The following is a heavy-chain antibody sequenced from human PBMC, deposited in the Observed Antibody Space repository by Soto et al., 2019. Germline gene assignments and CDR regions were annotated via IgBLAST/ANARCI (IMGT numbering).Heavy chain of an antibody. CDR1: GDSVSSNSAA. CDR2: TYYRSKWNS. J-gene: IGHJ4*02. CDR3: ARDEGGP. V-gene: IGHV6-1*01. Sequence: SQTLSLTCAISGDSVSSNSAAWSWIRQSPSRGLEWLGRTYYRSKWNSNYAVSVKGRVTINPDTSKNQFSLQLNSVTPEDTAVYYCARDEGGPWGQGILVTVSS.